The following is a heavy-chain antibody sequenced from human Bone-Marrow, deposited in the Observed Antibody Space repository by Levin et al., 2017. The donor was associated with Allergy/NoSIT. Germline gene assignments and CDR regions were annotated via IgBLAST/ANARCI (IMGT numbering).Heavy chain of an antibody. CDR1: GFTFSDYY. Sequence: GGSLRLSCAASGFTFSDYYMSWIRQAPGKGLEWISSISSDSSDLYYADSVKGRFTISRDNAKNSLNLQVSSLRAEDTAVYHCVRGIIGDVRVAHKEAFDVWGQGTMVTVSS. D-gene: IGHD2/OR15-2a*01. CDR2: ISSDSSDL. CDR3: VRGIIGDVRVAHKEAFDV. V-gene: IGHV3-11*06. J-gene: IGHJ3*01.